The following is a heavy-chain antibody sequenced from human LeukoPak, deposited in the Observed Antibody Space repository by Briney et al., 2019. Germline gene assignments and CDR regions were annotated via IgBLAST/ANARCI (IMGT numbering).Heavy chain of an antibody. V-gene: IGHV4-4*02. D-gene: IGHD3-10*01. CDR3: ARDGRITMVRGVTHNWFDP. Sequence: SETLSLTCTVSGGSISSSNWWSWVRQPPGKGLEWIGEIYHSGSTDYNPSLKSRVTISVDKSKNQFSLKLSSVTAADTAVYYCARDGRITMVRGVTHNWFDPWGQGTLVTVSS. CDR2: IYHSGST. J-gene: IGHJ5*02. CDR1: GGSISSSNW.